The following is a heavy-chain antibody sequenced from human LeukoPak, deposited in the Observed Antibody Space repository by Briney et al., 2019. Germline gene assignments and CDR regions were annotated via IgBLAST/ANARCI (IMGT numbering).Heavy chain of an antibody. CDR2: INRSGST. CDR1: GGSFSGYY. Sequence: SETLSLTCAVYGGSFSGYYWSWIRQPPGKGLEWIGEINRSGSTNYNPSLKSRVTISVDTSKNQFSLKLSSVAAADTAVYYCARGGFGYMDAFDIWGQGTMVTVSS. V-gene: IGHV4-34*01. D-gene: IGHD5-18*01. CDR3: ARGGFGYMDAFDI. J-gene: IGHJ3*02.